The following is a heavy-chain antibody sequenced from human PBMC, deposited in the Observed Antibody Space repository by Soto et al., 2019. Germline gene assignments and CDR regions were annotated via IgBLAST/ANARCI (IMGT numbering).Heavy chain of an antibody. D-gene: IGHD3-22*01. CDR3: ASWLVGGWLQKVDAFDI. J-gene: IGHJ3*02. Sequence: QVQLVQSGAEVKRPGASVKVSCKASGYTFTSYGISWVRQAPGQGLEWMGWISAYNGNTNYAQKLQGRVTMTTDTSTSTAYMELRSLRSDDTAVYYCASWLVGGWLQKVDAFDIWGQGTMVTVSS. V-gene: IGHV1-18*04. CDR1: GYTFTSYG. CDR2: ISAYNGNT.